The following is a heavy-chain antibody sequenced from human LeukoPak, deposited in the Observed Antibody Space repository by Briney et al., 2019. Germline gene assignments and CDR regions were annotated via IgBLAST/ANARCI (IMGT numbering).Heavy chain of an antibody. D-gene: IGHD4-4*01. V-gene: IGHV1-2*02. CDR2: INPNSGGT. CDR3: ASNYEESYYYYGMDV. J-gene: IGHJ6*02. Sequence: GASVKVSCKASGYTFTGYYMHWVRQAPGQGLEWMGWINPNSGGTNYAQKFQGGVTMTRDTSISTAYMELSRLRSDDTAVYYCASNYEESYYYYGMDVWGQGTTVTVSS. CDR1: GYTFTGYY.